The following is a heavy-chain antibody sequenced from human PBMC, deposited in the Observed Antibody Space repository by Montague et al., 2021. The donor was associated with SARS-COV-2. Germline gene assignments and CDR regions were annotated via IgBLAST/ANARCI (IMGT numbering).Heavy chain of an antibody. CDR3: ARTYYDILTGRDYGMDV. Sequence: PALVKPTQTLTLTCTFSGFSLSTSGMCVSWIRQPPEKALEWLARIDWDDDKYYGTSLKTRLTISKDTSKNQVVLTMTNMDPVDTATYYCARTYYDILTGRDYGMDVWGQGTTVTVSS. J-gene: IGHJ6*02. CDR2: IDWDDDK. V-gene: IGHV2-70*11. CDR1: GFSLSTSGMC. D-gene: IGHD3-9*01.